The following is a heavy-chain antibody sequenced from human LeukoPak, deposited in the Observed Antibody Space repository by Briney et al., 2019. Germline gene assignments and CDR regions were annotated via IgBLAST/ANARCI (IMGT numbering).Heavy chain of an antibody. CDR3: AGSHDCSSTSCQIGWFDP. D-gene: IGHD2-2*01. CDR1: GFTFSSYS. CDR2: ISSSSSYI. Sequence: GGSLRLSCAASGFTFSSYSMNWVRQAPGKGLEWVSSISSSSSYIYYADSVKGRFTISRDNAKNSLYLQMNSLRAEDTAVYYCAGSHDCSSTSCQIGWFDPWGQGTLVTVSS. V-gene: IGHV3-21*01. J-gene: IGHJ5*02.